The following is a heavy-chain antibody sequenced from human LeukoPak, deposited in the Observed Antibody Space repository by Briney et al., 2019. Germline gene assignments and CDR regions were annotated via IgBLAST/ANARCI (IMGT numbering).Heavy chain of an antibody. J-gene: IGHJ3*02. CDR2: ISSSSSYI. D-gene: IGHD3-3*01. CDR3: ARETTIFDAFDI. Sequence: GGSLRLSCAASGFTFSDYYMSWVRQAPGKGLEWVSSISSSSSYIYYADSVKGRFTISRDYAKNSLYLQMNSLRAEDTAVYYCARETTIFDAFDIWGQGTMVTVSS. CDR1: GFTFSDYY. V-gene: IGHV3-21*01.